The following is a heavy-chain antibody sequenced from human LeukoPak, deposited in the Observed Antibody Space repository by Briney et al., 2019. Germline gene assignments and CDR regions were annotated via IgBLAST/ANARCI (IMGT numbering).Heavy chain of an antibody. V-gene: IGHV3-33*06. Sequence: GGSLRLSCVASGFTFTDYGMHWVRQAPGKGLEWVAVIWYDGGNKRYADSVKGRFTISRDNSRNTLYLQMNTLRAEDTAVYYCAKSRGERERWLHLDSWGQGTLVTVSS. CDR2: IWYDGGNK. CDR3: AKSRGERERWLHLDS. J-gene: IGHJ4*02. CDR1: GFTFTDYG. D-gene: IGHD5-24*01.